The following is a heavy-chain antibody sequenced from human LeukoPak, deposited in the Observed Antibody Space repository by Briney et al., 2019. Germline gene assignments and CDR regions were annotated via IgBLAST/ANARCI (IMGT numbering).Heavy chain of an antibody. D-gene: IGHD6-13*01. Sequence: GGSLRLSCEASGFNFNKYGMHWVRQAPGKGLEWVAVISYDESNEYYADSVKGRFTIARDNSKNTLYLQMNSLRAEDTAVYYCARDFFAPGIPAANYMDVWGKGTTVTVSS. CDR1: GFNFNKYG. CDR3: ARDFFAPGIPAANYMDV. J-gene: IGHJ6*03. V-gene: IGHV3-30*03. CDR2: ISYDESNE.